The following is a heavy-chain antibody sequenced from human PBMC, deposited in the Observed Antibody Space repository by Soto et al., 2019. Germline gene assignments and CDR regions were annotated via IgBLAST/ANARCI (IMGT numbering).Heavy chain of an antibody. Sequence: VYCKDSLYTMTVYDIGWVRQDTGQGLELMVCINPNSGGTNYAQKFQGRVTMTRDTSISTAYMELSRLRSDDTSVYYCARERRIAARPLVYWCQGPLVTV. D-gene: IGHD6-6*01. CDR3: ARERRIAARPLVY. J-gene: IGHJ4*02. CDR1: LYTMTVYD. V-gene: IGHV1-2*02. CDR2: INPNSGGT.